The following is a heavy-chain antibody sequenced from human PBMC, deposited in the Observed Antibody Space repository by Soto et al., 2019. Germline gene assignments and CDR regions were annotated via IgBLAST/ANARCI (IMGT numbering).Heavy chain of an antibody. Sequence: GGSLRLSCAASGFTFSSYAMHWVRQAPGKGLEWVAVISYDGSNKYYADSVKGRFTISRDNSKNTLYLQMNSLRAEDTAVYYCARLHVRFLEWLHRSLDAFDIWGQGTMVTVSS. V-gene: IGHV3-30-3*01. CDR3: ARLHVRFLEWLHRSLDAFDI. D-gene: IGHD3-3*01. CDR1: GFTFSSYA. CDR2: ISYDGSNK. J-gene: IGHJ3*02.